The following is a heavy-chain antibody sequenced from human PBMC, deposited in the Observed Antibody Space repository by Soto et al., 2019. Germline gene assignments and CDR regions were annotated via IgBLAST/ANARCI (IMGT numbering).Heavy chain of an antibody. CDR3: ARDKSPYSSGWHNRHFDY. CDR1: GFTFSSYA. J-gene: IGHJ4*02. D-gene: IGHD6-19*01. CDR2: ISYDGSNK. V-gene: IGHV3-30-3*01. Sequence: QVQLVESGGGVVQPGRSLRLSCAASGFTFSSYAMHWVRQAPGKGLEWVAVISYDGSNKYYADSVKGRFTISRDNSKTTXELQMNSLRAEDTAVYSCARDKSPYSSGWHNRHFDYWGQGTLVTVSS.